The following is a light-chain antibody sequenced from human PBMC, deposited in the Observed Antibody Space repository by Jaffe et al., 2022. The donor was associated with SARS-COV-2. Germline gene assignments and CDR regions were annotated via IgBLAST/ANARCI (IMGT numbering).Light chain of an antibody. CDR2: DTS. CDR1: QDVSTN. CDR3: QQYNGWPR. J-gene: IGKJ1*01. Sequence: EIVMTQSPATLSVSPGERATLSCRASQDVSTNLAWYQQKPGQAPRLLIYDTSTRATGIPARISGSGSGTEFTLTISSLQSEDSAVYYCQQYNGWPRFGQGTKVEIK. V-gene: IGKV3-15*01.